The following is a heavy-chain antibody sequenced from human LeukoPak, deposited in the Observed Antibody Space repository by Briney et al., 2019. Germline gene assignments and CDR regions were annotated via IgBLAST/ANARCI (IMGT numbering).Heavy chain of an antibody. Sequence: GGSLRLSCAASGFTFSSYAMSWVRQAPGKGLEWVSTISGSGGSTYNADSVKGRFTISRDNSKNTLYLQMNSLRAEDTAVYYCAKAPSRLISRLDYWGQGTLVTVSS. CDR1: GFTFSSYA. CDR2: ISGSGGST. V-gene: IGHV3-23*01. D-gene: IGHD2-21*02. CDR3: AKAPSRLISRLDY. J-gene: IGHJ4*02.